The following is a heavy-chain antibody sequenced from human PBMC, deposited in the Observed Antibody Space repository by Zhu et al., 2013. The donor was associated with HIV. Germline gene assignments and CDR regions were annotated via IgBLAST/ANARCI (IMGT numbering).Heavy chain of an antibody. V-gene: IGHV1-69*01. Sequence: QVQLVQSGAEVKKPGSSVKVSCKASGGTFSSYAISWVRQAPGQGLEWMGGIIPIFGTANYAQKFQGRVTITADESTSTAYMELSSLRSEDTAVYYCARDTPSRGGIAARPEYGIYGMDVWGQGTTVTVSS. CDR2: IIPIFGTA. D-gene: IGHD6-6*01. CDR1: GGTFSSYA. CDR3: ARDTPSRGGIAARPEYGIYGMDV. J-gene: IGHJ6*02.